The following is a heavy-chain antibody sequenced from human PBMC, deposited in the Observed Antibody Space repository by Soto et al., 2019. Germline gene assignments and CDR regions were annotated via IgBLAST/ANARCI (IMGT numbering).Heavy chain of an antibody. V-gene: IGHV1-8*01. CDR1: GYTFTSYD. CDR2: MNPNSGNT. Sequence: ASVKVSCKASGYTFTSYDINWVRQATGQGLEWMGWMNPNSGNTGYAQKFQGRVTMTRNTSISTAYMELSSLRSEDTAVYYCARGGDYYYYYYMDVWGKGTKVTVSS. CDR3: ARGGDYYYYYYMDV. J-gene: IGHJ6*03.